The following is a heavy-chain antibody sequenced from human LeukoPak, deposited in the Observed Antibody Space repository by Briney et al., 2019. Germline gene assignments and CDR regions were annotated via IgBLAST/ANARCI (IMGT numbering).Heavy chain of an antibody. D-gene: IGHD3-9*01. CDR1: GYTFTSYG. J-gene: IGHJ4*02. V-gene: IGHV1-18*01. Sequence: ASVKVSCKASGYTFTSYGISWVRQAPGQGLEWMGWISAYNGNTNYAQKLQGRVTMTTDTSTSTAYMELRSLRSDDTAVYYCARGGDILTGYYNDYFDYWGRGTLVTVSS. CDR3: ARGGDILTGYYNDYFDY. CDR2: ISAYNGNT.